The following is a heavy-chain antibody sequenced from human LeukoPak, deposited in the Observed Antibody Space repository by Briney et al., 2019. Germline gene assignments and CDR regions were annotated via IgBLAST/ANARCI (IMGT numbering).Heavy chain of an antibody. CDR1: DGSINSYY. D-gene: IGHD1-14*01. V-gene: IGHV4-59*12. CDR3: ARANQNHFDY. CDR2: IYYSGST. J-gene: IGHJ4*02. Sequence: PSETLSLTCSVSDGSINSYYWNWIRRPPGKGLEWIGYIYYSGSTYYNPSLKSRVTISVDTSKNQFSLKLSSVTAADTAVYYCARANQNHFDYWGQGTLVTVSS.